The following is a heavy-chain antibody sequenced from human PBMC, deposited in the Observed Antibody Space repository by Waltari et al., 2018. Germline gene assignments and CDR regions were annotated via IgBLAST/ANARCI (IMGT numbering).Heavy chain of an antibody. D-gene: IGHD1-1*01. CDR3: ARKEAPGINNWFDP. CDR2: IYPGDSET. CDR1: GYSFTSYW. J-gene: IGHJ5*02. V-gene: IGHV5-51*01. Sequence: EVQLVQSGAEVKKPGESLKISCKGSGYSFTSYWIAWVRQMPEKGLEWMGIIYPGDSETRYSPSFKGQVTISADKSISTAYLQWSSLKASDTAIYYCARKEAPGINNWFDPWGQGTLVTVSS.